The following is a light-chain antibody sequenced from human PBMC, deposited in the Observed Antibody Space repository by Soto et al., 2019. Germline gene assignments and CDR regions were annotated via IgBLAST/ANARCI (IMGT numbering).Light chain of an antibody. V-gene: IGLV7-43*01. CDR2: STG. CDR1: PGAVTSGYY. CDR3: LLYYGGAQV. Sequence: QAVVTQETSLTVSLGGTVTLTCASSPGAVTSGYYPNWFQQKPGQAPRALIYSTGNKHSWTPARFSGSLLGGKAALTLSGVQPEGEAEYYRLLYYGGAQVFGGGTKLTVL. J-gene: IGLJ2*01.